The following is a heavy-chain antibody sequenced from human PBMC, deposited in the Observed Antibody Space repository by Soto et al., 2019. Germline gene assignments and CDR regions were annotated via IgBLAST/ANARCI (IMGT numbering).Heavy chain of an antibody. CDR2: ISSSSSTI. V-gene: IGHV3-48*01. D-gene: IGHD2-2*03. Sequence: GGSLRLSCAASGFTFSSYSMNWVRQAPGKGLEWVSYISSSSSTIYYADSVKGRFTISRDNAKNSLYLQMNSLRAEDTAVYYCASSMSFGYCSSTSCPNGDYWGQGTLVTVSS. CDR3: ASSMSFGYCSSTSCPNGDY. J-gene: IGHJ4*02. CDR1: GFTFSSYS.